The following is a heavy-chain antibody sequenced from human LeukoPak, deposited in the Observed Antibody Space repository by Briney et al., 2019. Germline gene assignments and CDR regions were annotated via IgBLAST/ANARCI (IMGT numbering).Heavy chain of an antibody. D-gene: IGHD3-3*01. Sequence: GGSLRLSCAASGFIFSTYGMTWFRQAPGRGLEWVSGISGSGLNTYYADSVKGRFTISRDNSNSTLYLQMNSLRADDTAVYYCAKAFLGVATTTNFDYWGQGTLVTVSS. J-gene: IGHJ4*02. CDR2: ISGSGLNT. V-gene: IGHV3-23*01. CDR1: GFIFSTYG. CDR3: AKAFLGVATTTNFDY.